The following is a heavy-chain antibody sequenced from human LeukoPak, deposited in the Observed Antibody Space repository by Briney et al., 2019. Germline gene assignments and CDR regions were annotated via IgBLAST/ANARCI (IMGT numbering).Heavy chain of an antibody. CDR3: ASPSGPIFAEYYYYGMDV. Sequence: ASVKVSCKASGYTFTSYAMNWVRQAPGQGLEWMGWINAGNGNTKYSQKFQGRVTITRDTSASTAYMGLSSLRSEDTAVYYCASPSGPIFAEYYYYGMDVWGQGTTVTVSS. V-gene: IGHV1-3*01. CDR1: GYTFTSYA. J-gene: IGHJ6*02. CDR2: INAGNGNT. D-gene: IGHD3-3*01.